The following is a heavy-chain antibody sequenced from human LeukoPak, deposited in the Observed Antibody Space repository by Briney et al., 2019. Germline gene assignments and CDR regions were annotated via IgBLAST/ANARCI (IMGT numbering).Heavy chain of an antibody. CDR3: ARDLYSQLVFYYYYYGMDV. CDR1: GFTFSSYG. Sequence: GGSLRLSCAASGFTFSSYGMHWVRQAPGKGLEWVAVIWYDGSNKYYADSVKGRFTISRDNSKNTLYLQMNSLRAEDTAVYYCARDLYSQLVFYYYYYGMDVWGQGTTVTVSS. CDR2: IWYDGSNK. V-gene: IGHV3-33*01. J-gene: IGHJ6*02. D-gene: IGHD6-13*01.